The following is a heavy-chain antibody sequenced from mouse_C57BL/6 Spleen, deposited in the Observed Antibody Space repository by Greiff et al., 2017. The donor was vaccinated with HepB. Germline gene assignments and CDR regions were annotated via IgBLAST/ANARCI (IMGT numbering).Heavy chain of an antibody. D-gene: IGHD2-5*01. CDR1: GFTFSSYA. J-gene: IGHJ3*01. Sequence: EVHLVESGGGLVKPGGSLKLSCAASGFTFSSYAMSWVRQTPEKRLEWVATISDGGSYTYYPDNVKGRFTISRDNAKNNLYLQMSHLKSEDTAMYYCARDSNLFAYWGQGTLVTVSA. V-gene: IGHV5-4*01. CDR3: ARDSNLFAY. CDR2: ISDGGSYT.